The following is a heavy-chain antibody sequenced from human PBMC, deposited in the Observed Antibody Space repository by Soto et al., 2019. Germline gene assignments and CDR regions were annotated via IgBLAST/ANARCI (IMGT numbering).Heavy chain of an antibody. D-gene: IGHD6-25*01. V-gene: IGHV1-18*01. CDR2: ISTYYGNT. Sequence: QVQLVQSGAEVKKPGASVKVSCKASGYTFTRHDITWVRQAPGEGLEWMGWISTYYGNTNYAQKVQGRVTMTTDTSTSTAYMGLRSLRSDDTAVYYCARVRGQTAGSCAFDIWGQGTMVTVSS. J-gene: IGHJ3*02. CDR1: GYTFTRHD. CDR3: ARVRGQTAGSCAFDI.